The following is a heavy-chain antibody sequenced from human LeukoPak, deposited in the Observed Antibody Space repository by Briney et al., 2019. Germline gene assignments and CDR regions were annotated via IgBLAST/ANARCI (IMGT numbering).Heavy chain of an antibody. CDR2: IYDSETT. Sequence: PSETLSLTCTVSGVSMRNHYWSWLRQPPGKGLEWLGYIYDSETTNYNPSLKSRVTMSLDTSKNQFSLKLSSVTAADTALYYCATRPGGSTWHGVFDFWSRGTLVTVSS. CDR3: ATRPGGSTWHGVFDF. J-gene: IGHJ4*02. CDR1: GVSMRNHY. V-gene: IGHV4-59*11. D-gene: IGHD6-13*01.